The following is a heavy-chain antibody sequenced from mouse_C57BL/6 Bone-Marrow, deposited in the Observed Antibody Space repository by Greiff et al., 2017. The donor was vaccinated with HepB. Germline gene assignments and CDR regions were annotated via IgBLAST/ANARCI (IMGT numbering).Heavy chain of an antibody. CDR2: ISYSGST. CDR1: GYSITSGYD. CDR3: ARDGNGDWFAY. D-gene: IGHD2-1*01. J-gene: IGHJ3*01. Sequence: EVQLVESGPGMVKPSQSLSLTCTVTGYSITSGYDWHWIRHFPGNKLEWMGYISYSGSTNYNPSLKSRISFTHDTSKNHFFLKLNSVTTEDTATYYCARDGNGDWFAYWGQGTLVTVSA. V-gene: IGHV3-1*01.